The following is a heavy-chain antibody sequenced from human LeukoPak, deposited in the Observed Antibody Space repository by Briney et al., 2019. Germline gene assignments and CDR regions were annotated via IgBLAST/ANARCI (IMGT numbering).Heavy chain of an antibody. CDR3: ARDLGCGGDCYAFDI. CDR2: IYYSGST. V-gene: IGHV4-59*01. D-gene: IGHD2-21*02. CDR1: GGSISSYY. Sequence: SETLSLTCTVSGGSISSYYWSWIRQPPGKGLEWIGYIYYSGSTNYNPSLKSRVTISVDTSKNQFSLKLSSVTAADTAVYYCARDLGCGGDCYAFDIWVQGTMVTVSS. J-gene: IGHJ3*02.